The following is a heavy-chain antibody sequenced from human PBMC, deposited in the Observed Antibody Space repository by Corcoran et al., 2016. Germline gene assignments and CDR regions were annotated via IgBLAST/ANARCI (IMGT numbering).Heavy chain of an antibody. CDR2: IDWDDDK. Sequence: QVTLRESGPALVKPTQTLTLTCTFSGFSLSTSGMCVSWIRQPPGKALEWLALIDWDDDKYYSTSLKTRLTISKDTPKNQVVLTMTNMDPVDTATDYCARTHPYPGRGDWAFDYWGQGTLVTVSS. J-gene: IGHJ4*02. V-gene: IGHV2-70*01. CDR3: ARTHPYPGRGDWAFDY. D-gene: IGHD3-16*01. CDR1: GFSLSTSGMC.